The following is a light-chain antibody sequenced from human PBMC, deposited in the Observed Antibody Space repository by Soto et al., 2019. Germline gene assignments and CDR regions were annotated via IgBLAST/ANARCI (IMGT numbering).Light chain of an antibody. CDR1: SSDVGSYNY. J-gene: IGLJ3*02. CDR3: SSSTSISTRV. CDR2: EVS. Sequence: QPASVSGSPGQSITISCTGTSSDVGSYNYVSWYQQHPGKAPKLMIYEVSNRPSGVSNRFSGSKSGNTASLTISGLQAEDEANYYSSSSTSISTRVFGGGTKLTVL. V-gene: IGLV2-14*01.